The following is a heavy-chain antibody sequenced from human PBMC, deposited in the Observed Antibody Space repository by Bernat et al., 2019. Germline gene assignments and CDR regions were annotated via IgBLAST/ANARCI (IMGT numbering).Heavy chain of an antibody. CDR1: GSTFSSYA. Sequence: QVQLVESGGGVVQPGRSLRLACAASGSTFSSYAMHWVRQAPGKGLEWVAVISTDGSIEYYADPVKGRFTISRDNAKNTLFLKMNSLRVEDTAVYYCARAYYFDGRVREGFDPWGQGTLVTVSS. V-gene: IGHV3-30*04. D-gene: IGHD3-22*01. CDR2: ISTDGSIE. CDR3: ARAYYFDGRVREGFDP. J-gene: IGHJ5*02.